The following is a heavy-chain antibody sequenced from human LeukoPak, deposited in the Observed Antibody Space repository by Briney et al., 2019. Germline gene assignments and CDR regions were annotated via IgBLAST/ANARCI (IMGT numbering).Heavy chain of an antibody. J-gene: IGHJ4*02. D-gene: IGHD3-3*01. CDR2: ISGSGGST. Sequence: GGSLRLSCAASGFTFSSYAMSWVRQAPGKGLEWVSAISGSGGSTYYADSVKGRFTISRDNSKNTLYLQMNSLRAEDTAVYCCAKDDYDFWSGSPDYWGQGTLVTVSS. V-gene: IGHV3-23*01. CDR3: AKDDYDFWSGSPDY. CDR1: GFTFSSYA.